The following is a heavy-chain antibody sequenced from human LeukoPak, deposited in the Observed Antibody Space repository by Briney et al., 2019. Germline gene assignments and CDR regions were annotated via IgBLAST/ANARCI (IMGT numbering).Heavy chain of an antibody. J-gene: IGHJ4*02. D-gene: IGHD2-15*01. V-gene: IGHV1-69*06. CDR1: GATFTSYA. Sequence: SVKVSCKASGATFTSYAISWVRQAPGQGLEWMGGTIAIFGTANYAEKFQGRVTITAAKSTTTAYMKLSSLGSEDTAVYCCARDRYCSGGTWYWFDYWGQGTLVTVSS. CDR2: TIAIFGTA. CDR3: ARDRYCSGGTWYWFDY.